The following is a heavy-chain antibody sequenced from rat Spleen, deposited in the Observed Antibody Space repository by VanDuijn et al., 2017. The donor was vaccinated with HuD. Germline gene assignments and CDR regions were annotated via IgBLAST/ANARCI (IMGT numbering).Heavy chain of an antibody. CDR2: MWSGGST. D-gene: IGHD1-2*01. V-gene: IGHV2S63*01. J-gene: IGHJ2*01. CDR1: GFSLTDYS. CDR3: TSLYYSSLDY. Sequence: VLMKETGPGLVQSSQTLSLTCTVSGFSLTDYSVHWVRQPPGKGLEWMGVMWSGGSTAYNSALKSRLSISRGTSKSQVFLRINSLQTEDTAIYYCTSLYYSSLDYWGQGVMVTVSS.